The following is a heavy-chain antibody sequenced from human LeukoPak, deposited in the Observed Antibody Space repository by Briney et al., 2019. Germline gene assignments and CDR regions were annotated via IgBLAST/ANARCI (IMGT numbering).Heavy chain of an antibody. V-gene: IGHV3-23*01. D-gene: IGHD7-27*01. CDR3: AKDRPLNWGYYFDS. Sequence: GGSLRLSCAATGFTFASYAMTWVRQAPGEGLEWVSSISASAGTTYYVDSVKGRFTISRDTAKSTLYLQMNSLRADDSAVYYCAKDRPLNWGYYFDSWGQGTLVTVSS. J-gene: IGHJ4*02. CDR1: GFTFASYA. CDR2: ISASAGTT.